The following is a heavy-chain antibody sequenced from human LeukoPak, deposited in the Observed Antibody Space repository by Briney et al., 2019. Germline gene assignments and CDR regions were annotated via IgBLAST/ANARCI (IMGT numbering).Heavy chain of an antibody. CDR2: ICAYNFNT. D-gene: IGHD3-10*01. CDR3: ARDLDGSGSYYTDY. J-gene: IGHJ4*02. CDR1: AYTFSNYG. Sequence: SVKVSCKASAYTFSNYGFNWVRQAPGHGLEWTGWICAYNFNTKYAQKLQGRFTMRTDTSTSTAYMELRSLTSDDTAVYYCARDLDGSGSYYTDYWGQGTLVTVSS. V-gene: IGHV1-18*01.